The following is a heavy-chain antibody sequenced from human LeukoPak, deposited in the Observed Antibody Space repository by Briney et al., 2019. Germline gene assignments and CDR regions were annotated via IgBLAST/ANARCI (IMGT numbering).Heavy chain of an antibody. CDR1: GFTFSSYN. V-gene: IGHV3-30*03. Sequence: PGGSLRLSCAASGFTFSSYNMNWVRQAPGKGLEWVAVISYDGSNKYYADSVKGRFTISRDNSKNTLYLQMNSLRAEDTAVYYCARGYCSSTSCYGGGFDYWGQGTLVTVSS. CDR3: ARGYCSSTSCYGGGFDY. CDR2: ISYDGSNK. J-gene: IGHJ4*02. D-gene: IGHD2-2*01.